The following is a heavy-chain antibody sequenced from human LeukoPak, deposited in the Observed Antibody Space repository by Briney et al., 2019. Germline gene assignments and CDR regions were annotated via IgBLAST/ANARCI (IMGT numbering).Heavy chain of an antibody. J-gene: IGHJ4*02. CDR1: GFTFSSYA. V-gene: IGHV3-30-3*01. Sequence: PGRSLRLSCAASGFTFSSYAMHWVRQAPGKGLEWVADISYDGSNKYYADSVKGRFTISRDNSKNTLYLQMNSLRAGDTAVYYCARDQGYYYDSSGPLDYWGQGTLVTVSS. D-gene: IGHD3-22*01. CDR3: ARDQGYYYDSSGPLDY. CDR2: ISYDGSNK.